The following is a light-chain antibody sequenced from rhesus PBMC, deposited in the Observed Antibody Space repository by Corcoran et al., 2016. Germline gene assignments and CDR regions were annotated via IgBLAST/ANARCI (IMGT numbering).Light chain of an antibody. CDR2: DAS. CDR1: QSVGSN. Sequence: ETVVTQSPATLSLSPGERATLSCRASQSVGSNLAWYQQKPGQAPKLLIYDASSRATGIPDRFSASGSGTEFTLTISSLEPEDGGVYYCQQYNNWRTFGQGTKVEIK. CDR3: QQYNNWRT. J-gene: IGKJ1*01. V-gene: IGKV3-42*02.